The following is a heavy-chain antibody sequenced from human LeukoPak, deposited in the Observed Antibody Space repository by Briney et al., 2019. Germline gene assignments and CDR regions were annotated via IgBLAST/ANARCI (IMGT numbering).Heavy chain of an antibody. CDR1: GGSFSSGSYY. J-gene: IGHJ4*02. D-gene: IGHD3-10*01. V-gene: IGHV4-61*01. Sequence: SETLPLTCTVSGGSFSSGSYYWSWIRQPPGKGLEWIGYIYYSGSTNYNPSLKSRVTISVDTSKNQFSLKLSSVTAADTAVYYCARTMVRGVITSYFDYWGQGTLVTVSS. CDR2: IYYSGST. CDR3: ARTMVRGVITSYFDY.